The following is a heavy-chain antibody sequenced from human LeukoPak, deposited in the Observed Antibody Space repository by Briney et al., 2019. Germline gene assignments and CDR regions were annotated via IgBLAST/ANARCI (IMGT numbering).Heavy chain of an antibody. D-gene: IGHD6-13*01. CDR2: IYYSGST. V-gene: IGHV4-39*01. CDR1: GGSISSSSYY. J-gene: IGHJ4*02. Sequence: SETLPLTCTVSGGSISSSSYYWGWIRQPPGKGLEWIGSIYYSGSTYYNPSLKSRVTISVDTSKNQFSLKLSSVTAADTAVYYCARVAYSSSWYWGQGTLVTVSS. CDR3: ARVAYSSSWY.